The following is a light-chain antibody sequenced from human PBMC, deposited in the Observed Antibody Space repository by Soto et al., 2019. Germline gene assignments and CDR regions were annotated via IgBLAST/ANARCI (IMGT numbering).Light chain of an antibody. V-gene: IGKV3-15*01. CDR2: GAS. J-gene: IGKJ1*01. Sequence: EIVMTQSPATLSVSPGERATISCRASQSISSYLAWFQQKPGQAPKLLIYGASTLASGVPSRFSGSGSGTEFTLTISSLQSEDVAIYFCQQYKNSPPVTFGHGTKVEVK. CDR3: QQYKNSPPVT. CDR1: QSISSY.